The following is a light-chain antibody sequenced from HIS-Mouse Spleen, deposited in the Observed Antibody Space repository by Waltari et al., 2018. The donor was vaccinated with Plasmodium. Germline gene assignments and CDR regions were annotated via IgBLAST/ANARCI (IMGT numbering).Light chain of an antibody. CDR1: ASPKKY. CDR3: YSTDSSGNHRV. CDR2: EDS. Sequence: YELTQPPSVSVSPGQTARITCSGDASPKKYAYWYQQKSGQAPVLVIYEDSKRPSGIPERFSGSSSGTMATLTISGAQVEDEADYYCYSTDSSGNHRVFGGGTKLTVL. V-gene: IGLV3-10*01. J-gene: IGLJ3*02.